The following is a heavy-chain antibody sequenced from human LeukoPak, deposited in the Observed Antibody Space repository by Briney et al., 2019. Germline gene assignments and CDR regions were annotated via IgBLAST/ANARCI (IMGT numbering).Heavy chain of an antibody. J-gene: IGHJ4*02. D-gene: IGHD3-3*01. CDR1: GFTFSSYA. V-gene: IGHV3-23*01. CDR3: AKGADFWSGYIDY. CDR2: ISGSGGST. Sequence: GGSLRLSCAVSGFTFSSYAMSWVRQAPGKGLEWVSAISGSGGSTYHADSVKGRFTISRDNSKNTLYLQMNSLRAEDTAVYYCAKGADFWSGYIDYWGQGTLVTVSS.